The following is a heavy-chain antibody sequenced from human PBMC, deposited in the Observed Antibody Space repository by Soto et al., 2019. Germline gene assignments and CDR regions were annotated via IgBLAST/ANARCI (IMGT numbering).Heavy chain of an antibody. Sequence: SETLSLTCTVSGGSISNYYWSWLRQPPGKGLEWIGYIYSSGSTHYNPSLQSRVTISADTSKNQVSLKVRSVTAADTAVYYCARDIMGTNYYYYGMDVWGQGTTVTVSS. V-gene: IGHV4-59*01. J-gene: IGHJ6*02. D-gene: IGHD2-8*01. CDR3: ARDIMGTNYYYYGMDV. CDR1: GGSISNYY. CDR2: IYSSGST.